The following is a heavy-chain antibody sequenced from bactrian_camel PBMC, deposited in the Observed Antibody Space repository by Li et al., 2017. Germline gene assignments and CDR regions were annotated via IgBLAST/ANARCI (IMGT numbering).Heavy chain of an antibody. D-gene: IGHD5*01. CDR1: GFSYSLYC. CDR2: IASDGYT. J-gene: IGHJ4*01. V-gene: IGHV3S53*01. CDR3: AADRRYTLGLTVRWYEY. Sequence: HVQLVESGGGSVQAGRSLNLSCAISGFSYSLYCMAWFRQAPGKVREGVAGIASDGYTTYADAVKGRFTISKDNAKNTLYLQMNGLKPDDTAMYYCAADRRYTLGLTVRWYEYWGQGTQVTVS.